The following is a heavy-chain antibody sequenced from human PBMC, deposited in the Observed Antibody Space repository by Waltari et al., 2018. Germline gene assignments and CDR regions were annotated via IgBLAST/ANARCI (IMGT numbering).Heavy chain of an antibody. CDR3: ASLGGYYGSWFDP. V-gene: IGHV4-59*01. Sequence: QVQLQESGPGLVKPSETLSLTCTVSGGSISSYYWSWIRQPPGKGLEWIGYIYYSGSTNYNPSLKGRVTISVDTSKNQFSLKLSSVTAADTAVYYCASLGGYYGSWFDPWGQGTLVTVSS. D-gene: IGHD3-22*01. J-gene: IGHJ5*02. CDR2: IYYSGST. CDR1: GGSISSYY.